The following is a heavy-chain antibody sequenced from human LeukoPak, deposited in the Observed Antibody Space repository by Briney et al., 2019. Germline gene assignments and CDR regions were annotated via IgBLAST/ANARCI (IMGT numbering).Heavy chain of an antibody. J-gene: IGHJ5*02. Sequence: GASVKVSCKASGFTFTSYGFTWVRQAPGQGLEWLGFISAYDGNTHYTQKLQGRVTMTTDTSTNTASMELRSLRSDDTAVYYCARGGIFYGSGSYRANSWFDPWGQGTLVTVSS. CDR2: ISAYDGNT. V-gene: IGHV1-18*01. CDR1: GFTFTSYG. D-gene: IGHD3-10*01. CDR3: ARGGIFYGSGSYRANSWFDP.